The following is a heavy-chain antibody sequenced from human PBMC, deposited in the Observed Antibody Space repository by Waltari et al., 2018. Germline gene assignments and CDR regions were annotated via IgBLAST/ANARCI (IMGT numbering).Heavy chain of an antibody. Sequence: QVQLVQSGAEVRKPGASVKVSCKASGYTFTGYYIHWVRQAPGQGLEWMGWINPSSGATKYTQKFQGRLTMTRDTSISTAYMELSGLRSDDTAVYYCARDPYQPRYYYYMDVWGEGTTVNVSS. CDR2: INPSSGAT. J-gene: IGHJ6*03. V-gene: IGHV1-2*02. D-gene: IGHD3-16*01. CDR3: ARDPYQPRYYYYMDV. CDR1: GYTFTGYY.